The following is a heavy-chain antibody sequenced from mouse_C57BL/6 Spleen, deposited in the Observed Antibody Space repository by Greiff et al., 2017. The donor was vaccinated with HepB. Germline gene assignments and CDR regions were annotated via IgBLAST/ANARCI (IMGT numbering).Heavy chain of an antibody. V-gene: IGHV1-42*01. D-gene: IGHD2-4*01. Sequence: VQLQQSGPELVKPGASVKISCKASGYSFTGYYMNWVKQSPEKSLEWIGEINPSTGGTTYNQKFKAKATLTVDKSSSTAYMQLKSLTSEDSAVYYCASEGIYEYDDGFAYWGQGTLVTVSA. J-gene: IGHJ3*01. CDR1: GYSFTGYY. CDR2: INPSTGGT. CDR3: ASEGIYEYDDGFAY.